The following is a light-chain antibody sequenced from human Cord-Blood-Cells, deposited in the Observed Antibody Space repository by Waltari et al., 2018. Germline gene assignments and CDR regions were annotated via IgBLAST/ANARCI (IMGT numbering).Light chain of an antibody. CDR1: SSNIGAGYD. Sequence: QSVMTQPPPVSGGPGQRVTIPCTGSSSNIGAGYDVHWYQQLPGTAPKLLIYGNSNRPSVVPDRFSGSKSGTSASLAITGLQSEDEADYYCQSYDISLSGVVFGGGTKLTVL. CDR2: GNS. J-gene: IGLJ2*01. V-gene: IGLV1-40*01. CDR3: QSYDISLSGVV.